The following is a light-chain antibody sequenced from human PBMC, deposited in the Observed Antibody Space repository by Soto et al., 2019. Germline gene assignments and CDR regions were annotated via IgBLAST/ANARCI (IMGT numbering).Light chain of an antibody. V-gene: IGLV2-14*01. Sequence: QSVLAQPASVSGSPGQSITISCTGTSSDVGAYNYVSWYQQHPGKAPKLMIYEVNSRPSGVSNRFSGSKSGITASLTVSGLQAADEADYFCRSYAGSNTYVFGSGTKVTVL. CDR2: EVN. J-gene: IGLJ1*01. CDR3: RSYAGSNTYV. CDR1: SSDVGAYNY.